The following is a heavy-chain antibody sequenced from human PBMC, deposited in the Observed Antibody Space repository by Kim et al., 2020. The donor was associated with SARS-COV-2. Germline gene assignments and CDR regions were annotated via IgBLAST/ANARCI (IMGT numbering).Heavy chain of an antibody. CDR3: ARDYDYVWGSYRPLDY. J-gene: IGHJ4*02. Sequence: SVKGRFTISRDNAKNTLYLQMNSLRAEDTAVYYCARDYDYVWGSYRPLDYWGQGTLVTVSS. V-gene: IGHV3-74*01. D-gene: IGHD3-16*02.